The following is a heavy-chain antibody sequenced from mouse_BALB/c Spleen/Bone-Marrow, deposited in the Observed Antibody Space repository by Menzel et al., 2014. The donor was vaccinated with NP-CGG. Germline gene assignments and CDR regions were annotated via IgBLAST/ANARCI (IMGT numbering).Heavy chain of an antibody. J-gene: IGHJ2*01. Sequence: VQLQQSGAELVKPGASVKLSCTASGFNIKDTYMHWVKQRPEQGLEWIGRIDPANGNTKYDPKFQGKASITADTSSNPAYLQLSSLTSEDTAVYYCASYVYGYYFDYWGQGTTLTVSS. CDR1: GFNIKDTY. V-gene: IGHV14-3*02. D-gene: IGHD2-2*01. CDR2: IDPANGNT. CDR3: ASYVYGYYFDY.